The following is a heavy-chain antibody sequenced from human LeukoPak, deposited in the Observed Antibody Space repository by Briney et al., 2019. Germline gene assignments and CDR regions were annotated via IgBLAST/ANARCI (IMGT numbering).Heavy chain of an antibody. J-gene: IGHJ4*02. CDR2: IYYSGRT. V-gene: IGHV4-59*12. CDR1: GGSISSYY. D-gene: IGHD6-19*01. Sequence: SETLSLTCTVSGGSISSYYWSWIRQPPGKGLEWIGYIYYSGRTNYNPSLKSRVTISVDTSKNQFSLKLSSVTAADTAVYYCARSKPGWQGLYFDYWGQGTLVTVSS. CDR3: ARSKPGWQGLYFDY.